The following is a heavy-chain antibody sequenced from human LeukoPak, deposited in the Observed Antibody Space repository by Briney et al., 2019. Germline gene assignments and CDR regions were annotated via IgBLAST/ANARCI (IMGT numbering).Heavy chain of an antibody. Sequence: ASVKVSCKASGFTFSNYGLRWVRQAPGQGLEWMAWISAYNGDTNYAQKLQARVTLTTDTSTSTAYMELRSLRSDDTAVYYCARIGEQHLVYYLDYWGQGTLVTVSS. V-gene: IGHV1-18*01. CDR1: GFTFSNYG. CDR3: ARIGEQHLVYYLDY. J-gene: IGHJ4*02. CDR2: ISAYNGDT. D-gene: IGHD6-13*01.